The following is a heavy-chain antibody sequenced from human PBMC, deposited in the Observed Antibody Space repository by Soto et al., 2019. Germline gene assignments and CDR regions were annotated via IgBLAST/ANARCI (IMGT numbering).Heavy chain of an antibody. V-gene: IGHV3-23*01. D-gene: IGHD3-16*01. CDR2: IRASGSDT. CDR3: AKRGDYYYYGMNV. Sequence: EVQLLESGGGLVQPGGSLRLSCAASGFTFSSYTLSWVRQAPGKGLEWVSAIRASGSDTFYADSVKGRFTISRDNSKNTLYLQMNSLRAEDTAIYYCAKRGDYYYYGMNVWCQGTTVTVSS. CDR1: GFTFSSYT. J-gene: IGHJ6*02.